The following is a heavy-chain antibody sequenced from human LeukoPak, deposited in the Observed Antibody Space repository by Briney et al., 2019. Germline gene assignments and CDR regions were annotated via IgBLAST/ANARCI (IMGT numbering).Heavy chain of an antibody. D-gene: IGHD5-24*01. CDR2: INPSGGST. CDR1: GYTFTSYY. J-gene: IGHJ4*02. CDR3: ARERARPRDGYNTIMEDY. Sequence: GASVKVSCKASGYTFTSYYMHWVRQAPGQGLEWMGIINPSGGSTSYAQKFQGRVTMTGDTSTSTVYMELSSLRSEDTAVYYCARERARPRDGYNTIMEDYWGQGTLVTVSS. V-gene: IGHV1-46*01.